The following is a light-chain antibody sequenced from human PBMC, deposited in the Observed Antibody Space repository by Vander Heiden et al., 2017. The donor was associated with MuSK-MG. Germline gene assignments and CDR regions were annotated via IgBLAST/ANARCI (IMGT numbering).Light chain of an antibody. V-gene: IGKV1-39*01. CDR3: QQSYTTPIFT. CDR2: AAS. J-gene: IGKJ3*01. CDR1: ENINNY. Sequence: DIQLTQSPLSLSASVGDRVTLTCRASENINNYLNWYQQRPGKAPKLLIFAASRLESGVPSRFSGSGSGTDFTLTITSLQPEDFATYYCQQSYTTPIFTFGPGTKVDI.